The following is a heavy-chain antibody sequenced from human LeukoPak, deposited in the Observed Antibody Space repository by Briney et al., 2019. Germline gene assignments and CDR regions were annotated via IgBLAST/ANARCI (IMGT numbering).Heavy chain of an antibody. CDR2: INPSAGRT. D-gene: IGHD1-26*01. J-gene: IGHJ1*01. CDR3: AREEVLSGTYSY. Sequence: ASVKVSCKASGYTFTSYYLHWVRQAPGQGLEWMGVINPSAGRTSYAQKFQGRVTMTRDMSTSTVYMELSSLRSEDTAVYYCAREEVLSGTYSYWGQGTLVIVSS. CDR1: GYTFTSYY. V-gene: IGHV1-46*01.